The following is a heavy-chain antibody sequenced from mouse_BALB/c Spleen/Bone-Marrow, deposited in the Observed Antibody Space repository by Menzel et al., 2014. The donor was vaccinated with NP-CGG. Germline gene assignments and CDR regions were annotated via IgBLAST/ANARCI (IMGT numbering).Heavy chain of an antibody. J-gene: IGHJ3*01. Sequence: EVKVVESGGGLVKSGGSLKLSCAASGFNFNSYGMSWVRQTPEKRLEWVATISGGGSYTFYPDSVKGRFTISRDNARNNLYLQLSSLRSEDTALYYCARHAYYDQTEVSFVYWGQGTLVTVSA. CDR3: ARHAYYDQTEVSFVY. V-gene: IGHV5-9-2*01. D-gene: IGHD2-4*01. CDR1: GFNFNSYG. CDR2: ISGGGSYT.